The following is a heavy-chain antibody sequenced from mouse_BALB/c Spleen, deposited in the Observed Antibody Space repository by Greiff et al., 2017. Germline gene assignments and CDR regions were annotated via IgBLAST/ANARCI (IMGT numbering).Heavy chain of an antibody. J-gene: IGHJ4*01. CDR2: ISYDGSN. V-gene: IGHV3-6*02. CDR1: GYSITSGYY. Sequence: EVKLQESGPGLVKPSQSLSLTCSVTGYSITSGYYWNWIRQFPGNKLEWMGYISYDGSNNYNPSLKNRISITRDTSKNQFFLKLNSVTTEDTATYYCARDRGVRLPYYAMDYWGQGTSVTVSS. CDR3: ARDRGVRLPYYAMDY. D-gene: IGHD1-2*01.